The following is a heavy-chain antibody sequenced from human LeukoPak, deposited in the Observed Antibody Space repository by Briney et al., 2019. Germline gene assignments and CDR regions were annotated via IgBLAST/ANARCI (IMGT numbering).Heavy chain of an antibody. CDR3: ARSGDSIAYYSF. V-gene: IGHV4-59*11. D-gene: IGHD3-22*01. Sequence: SETLSLACTVSGASIISHHWTWVRQPPGKGLEWIGNVHYVGSTGYSPSHKSRIPISLDTSNDQVSLEMNSVSAADTAVYYCARSGDSIAYYSFWGQGILVTVSS. CDR2: VHYVGST. J-gene: IGHJ4*02. CDR1: GASIISHH.